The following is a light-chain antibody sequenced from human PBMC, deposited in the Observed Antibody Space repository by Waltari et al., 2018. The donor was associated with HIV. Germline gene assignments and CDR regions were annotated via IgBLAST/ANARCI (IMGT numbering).Light chain of an antibody. J-gene: IGKJ4*01. V-gene: IGKV1-33*01. CDR2: GSS. CDR3: QQYDNLPLT. CDR1: HDITNY. Sequence: DIQMTQSPSSLSASVGDKVIITCQASHDITNYVNWFQQRPGKAPKLLIFGSSNLETGVPLRFSGNGSGTHFTFSISSLQPEDAATYFCQQYDNLPLTFGGGTKVEIK.